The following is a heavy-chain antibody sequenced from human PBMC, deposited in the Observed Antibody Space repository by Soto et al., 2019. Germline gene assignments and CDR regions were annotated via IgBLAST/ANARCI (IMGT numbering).Heavy chain of an antibody. CDR3: ARHEGDSRIYYYGMDV. Sequence: QLQLQESGPGLVKPSETLSLTCTVSGGSISSSSYYWGWIRQPPGKGLEWIGSIYYSGSTYYNPYLSLQYPFSGDTSKNQFSRKLSSVTAADTAVYYCARHEGDSRIYYYGMDVWGQGTPVTVSS. V-gene: IGHV4-39*01. D-gene: IGHD3-22*01. CDR2: IYYSGST. CDR1: GGSISSSSYY. J-gene: IGHJ6*02.